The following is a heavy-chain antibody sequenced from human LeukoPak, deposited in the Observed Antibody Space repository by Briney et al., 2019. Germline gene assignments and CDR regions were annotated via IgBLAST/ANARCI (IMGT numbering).Heavy chain of an antibody. V-gene: IGHV6-1*01. CDR2: TYYRSKWYN. J-gene: IGHJ4*02. CDR3: ARDRYYYDSSGYVSRVDPRFYFDY. CDR1: GDSVSSNSAA. Sequence: SQTLSLTCAISGDSVSSNSAAWNWIRQSPSRGLEWLGRTYYRSKWYNDYAVSVKSRITINPDTSKNQFSLQLNSVTPEDTAVYYCARDRYYYDSSGYVSRVDPRFYFDYWGQGTLVTVSS. D-gene: IGHD3-22*01.